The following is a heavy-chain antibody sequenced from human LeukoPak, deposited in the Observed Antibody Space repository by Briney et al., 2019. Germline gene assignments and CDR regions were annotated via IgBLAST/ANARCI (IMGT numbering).Heavy chain of an antibody. Sequence: SETLSLTCAVYGGSFSGYYWRWIRQPPGKGLEWIGEINHSGSTNYNPSLKSRVTISVDTSKNQFSLKLSSVTAADTAVYYCARVPVGTTGYPEGSFDPWGQGTLVTVSS. CDR2: INHSGST. CDR1: GGSFSGYY. V-gene: IGHV4-34*01. D-gene: IGHD5-12*01. J-gene: IGHJ5*02. CDR3: ARVPVGTTGYPEGSFDP.